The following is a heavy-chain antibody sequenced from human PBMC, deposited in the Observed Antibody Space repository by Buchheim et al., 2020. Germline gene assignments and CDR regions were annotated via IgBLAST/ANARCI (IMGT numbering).Heavy chain of an antibody. CDR1: GGSISGYN. CDR2: INYSGRT. J-gene: IGHJ4*02. CDR3: ARTGGDHQGGDY. D-gene: IGHD4-17*01. V-gene: IGHV4-59*01. Sequence: QVQLQESGPGLVKPSETLSLTCTVSGGSISGYNWNWIRQPPGKGLEWIGFINYSGRTNSNPSLRSRVSISLDTSKNKFSLKLTSVTAADTAVYYCARTGGDHQGGDYWGQGTL.